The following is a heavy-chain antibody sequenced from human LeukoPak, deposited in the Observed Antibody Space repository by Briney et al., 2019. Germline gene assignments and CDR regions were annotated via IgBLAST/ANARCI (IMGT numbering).Heavy chain of an antibody. CDR1: GFTFSSYS. Sequence: GGSLRLSCAASGFTFSSYSMNWVRQAPGKGLEWVSSISSSSSYIYYADSVKGRFTISRDNAKNSLYLQMNSLRAEDTAVYYCARDKYGDYVIDYWGQGALVTVSS. D-gene: IGHD4-17*01. CDR2: ISSSSSYI. CDR3: ARDKYGDYVIDY. V-gene: IGHV3-21*01. J-gene: IGHJ4*02.